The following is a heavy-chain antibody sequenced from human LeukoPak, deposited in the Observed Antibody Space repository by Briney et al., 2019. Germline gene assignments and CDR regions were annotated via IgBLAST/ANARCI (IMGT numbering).Heavy chain of an antibody. Sequence: ASVKASCKASGYTFTTYDINWVRQATGQGLEWMGWMNPNSGNTGYAQKFRGRVTMTRNTSITTAYMELSSLRSEDTAVYYCARGRGSGHKENWFDPWGQGTLVTVSS. CDR3: ARGRGSGHKENWFDP. CDR2: MNPNSGNT. CDR1: GYTFTTYD. D-gene: IGHD6-19*01. V-gene: IGHV1-8*01. J-gene: IGHJ5*02.